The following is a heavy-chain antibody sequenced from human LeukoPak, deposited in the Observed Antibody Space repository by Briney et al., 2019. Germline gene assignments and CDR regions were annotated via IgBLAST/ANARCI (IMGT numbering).Heavy chain of an antibody. V-gene: IGHV3-21*01. D-gene: IGHD1-1*01. Sequence: GGSLRLSCAASGFTFSSYSMNWVRQAPGKGLEWVSSISSSSTYIYYADSVKGRFTISRDNAKNSLYLQMNSLRAEDTAFYYCAREAYNAFDYWARGTLVTVSS. CDR1: GFTFSSYS. J-gene: IGHJ4*02. CDR2: ISSSSTYI. CDR3: AREAYNAFDY.